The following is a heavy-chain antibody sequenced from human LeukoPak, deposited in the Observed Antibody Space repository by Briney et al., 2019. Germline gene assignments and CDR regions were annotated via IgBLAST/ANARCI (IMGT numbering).Heavy chain of an antibody. Sequence: SETLSLTCTVSGGSISSSSYYWGWIRQPPGKGLEWIGSIYYSGSTYYNPSLKSRVTISVDTSKNQFSLKLSSVTAADTAVYYCARHPRGITIFGVSPGAFDYWGQGTLVTVSS. D-gene: IGHD3-3*01. CDR2: IYYSGST. CDR3: ARHPRGITIFGVSPGAFDY. J-gene: IGHJ4*02. V-gene: IGHV4-39*01. CDR1: GGSISSSSYY.